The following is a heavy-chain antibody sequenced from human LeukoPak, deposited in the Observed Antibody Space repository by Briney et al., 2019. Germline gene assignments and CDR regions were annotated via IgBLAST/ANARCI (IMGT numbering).Heavy chain of an antibody. J-gene: IGHJ4*02. V-gene: IGHV3-48*02. D-gene: IGHD3-22*01. CDR3: AIALYGSSGYYYVSYY. Sequence: GGSLRLSCAGSGFTFSTYGMNTVRQAPGKGLEWVSYISYSSSAIYYADSVKGRFTISRDNAKNSLSLQMNSLRDEDTAVYYCAIALYGSSGYYYVSYYWGQGTLVTVSS. CDR1: GFTFSTYG. CDR2: ISYSSSAI.